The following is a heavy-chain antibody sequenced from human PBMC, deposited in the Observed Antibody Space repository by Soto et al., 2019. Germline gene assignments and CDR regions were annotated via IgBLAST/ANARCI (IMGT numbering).Heavy chain of an antibody. Sequence: GGSLRLSCAASGFTFSNVWMNWVRQAPGKGLEWVGRIKSKTDGGTTDYAAPVKGRFTISRDDSKNTLYLQMNSLKTEDTAVYYCTTDVLRFLEWLLAPRFDFWGQGTLVTVSS. D-gene: IGHD3-3*01. CDR3: TTDVLRFLEWLLAPRFDF. J-gene: IGHJ4*02. CDR1: GFTFSNVW. CDR2: IKSKTDGGTT. V-gene: IGHV3-15*07.